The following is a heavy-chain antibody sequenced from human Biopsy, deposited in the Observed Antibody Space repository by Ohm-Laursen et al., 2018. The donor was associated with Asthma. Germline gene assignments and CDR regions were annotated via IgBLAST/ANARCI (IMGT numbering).Heavy chain of an antibody. D-gene: IGHD1-26*01. CDR2: ISFDGSNK. V-gene: IGHV3-30*18. CDR3: AKDVFPGWELRRGPDY. J-gene: IGHJ4*02. Sequence: SLRLSCAASGFTFSNYGMHWVGQPPGKGLDWVAVISFDGSNKNYTDSVKGRFTISRDNSRNTLHLQMNSLRAEDTAVYYCAKDVFPGWELRRGPDYWGQGTLVTVSS. CDR1: GFTFSNYG.